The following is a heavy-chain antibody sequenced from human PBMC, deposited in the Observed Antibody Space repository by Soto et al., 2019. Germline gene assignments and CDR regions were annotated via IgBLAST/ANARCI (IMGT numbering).Heavy chain of an antibody. Sequence: SVKVSCKASGFTFTSSAVQWVRQARGQRLEWIGWIVVGSGNTNYAQKFQERVTITRDMSTSTAYMELSSLRSEDTAVYYCAADPHYDSSGYYYPAFDYWGQGTLVTVSS. J-gene: IGHJ4*02. D-gene: IGHD3-22*01. CDR2: IVVGSGNT. CDR3: AADPHYDSSGYYYPAFDY. V-gene: IGHV1-58*01. CDR1: GFTFTSSA.